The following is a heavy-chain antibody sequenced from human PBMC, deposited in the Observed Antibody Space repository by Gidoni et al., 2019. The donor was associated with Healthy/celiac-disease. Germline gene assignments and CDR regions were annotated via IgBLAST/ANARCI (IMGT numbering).Heavy chain of an antibody. Sequence: EVQLWESGGGLVQPGGSLRLSCAASGVTFSSYAMSWVRQAPGKGLEWVSAISGSGGSTYYADSAKGRFTISRDNSKNTLYLQMNSLRAEDTAVYYCAKMTYDSSGYPTDYWGQGTLVTVSS. CDR1: GVTFSSYA. V-gene: IGHV3-23*01. J-gene: IGHJ4*02. CDR2: ISGSGGST. D-gene: IGHD3-22*01. CDR3: AKMTYDSSGYPTDY.